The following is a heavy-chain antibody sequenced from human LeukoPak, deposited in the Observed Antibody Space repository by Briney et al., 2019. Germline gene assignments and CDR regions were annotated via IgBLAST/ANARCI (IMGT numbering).Heavy chain of an antibody. CDR3: ARDQRDYGGDSESHAFDI. Sequence: ASVKVSCKASGYTFTGYYMHWVRQAPGQGLEWMGWINPNSGGTNYAQKFQGRVTMTRDTSISTAYMELSSLRSEDTAVYYCARDQRDYGGDSESHAFDIWGQGTMVIVSS. CDR1: GYTFTGYY. CDR2: INPNSGGT. J-gene: IGHJ3*02. V-gene: IGHV1-2*02. D-gene: IGHD4-23*01.